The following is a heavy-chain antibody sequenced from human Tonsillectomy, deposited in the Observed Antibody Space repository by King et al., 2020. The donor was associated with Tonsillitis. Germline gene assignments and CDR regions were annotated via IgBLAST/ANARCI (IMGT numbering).Heavy chain of an antibody. J-gene: IGHJ2*01. CDR1: GGSISSYY. V-gene: IGHV4-59*01. D-gene: IGHD3-22*01. Sequence: VQLQESGPGLVKPSETLSLTCTVSGGSISSYYWSWLRQPPGKGLEWIGYIYYSGSTNYNPYLKSRVTISVEKSKNQFSLKLSSVTAADTAVYYCASGYTYYYDSSGYRYFDLWGRGTLVTVSS. CDR2: IYYSGST. CDR3: ASGYTYYYDSSGYRYFDL.